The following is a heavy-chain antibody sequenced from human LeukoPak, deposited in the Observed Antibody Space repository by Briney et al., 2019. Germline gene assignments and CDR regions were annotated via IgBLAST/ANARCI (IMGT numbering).Heavy chain of an antibody. CDR1: GLTVRGNY. D-gene: IGHD6-19*01. CDR2: IYSGGST. CDR3: ATIDGYSCGSSYYYFGMDV. V-gene: IGHV3-66*01. Sequence: GGSLRLSCAASGLTVRGNYMSGVRQAPGEGLVWVSDIYSGGSTYYGDSMKCRFTISRDNSKNTLYLQMNSLRAEDRAVYYCATIDGYSCGSSYYYFGMDVWGQGATVTVSS. J-gene: IGHJ6*02.